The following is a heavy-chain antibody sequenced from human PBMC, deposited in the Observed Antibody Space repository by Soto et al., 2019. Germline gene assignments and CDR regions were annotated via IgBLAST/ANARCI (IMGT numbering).Heavy chain of an antibody. V-gene: IGHV4-31*03. CDR2: IYYSGST. J-gene: IGHJ3*02. CDR3: SAFGGVIVPDDAFDI. Sequence: QVKLQESGPGLVNPSQTLSLTCTFSGGSISSGGYYWSWIRQHPGKGLEWIGYIYYSGSTYYNPSLKSRVTIAVDTSKNQCSLKLSSVTAADTAVYYCSAFGGVIVPDDAFDIWGQGTMVTVSS. CDR1: GGSISSGGYY. D-gene: IGHD3-16*02.